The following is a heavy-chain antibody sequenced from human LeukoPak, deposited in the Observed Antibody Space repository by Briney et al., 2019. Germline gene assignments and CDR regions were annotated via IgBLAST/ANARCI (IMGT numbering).Heavy chain of an antibody. D-gene: IGHD4-17*01. J-gene: IGHJ4*02. CDR2: VKSKTDGGTT. Sequence: GGSLRLSCAASGFTFSNAWMSWVRQAPGKGLEWVGRVKSKTDGGTTEYAAPVKGRFTISRDDSKNTLFLQMDSLKTEDTAVYYCTIHDYGDLWADCWGQGTLVTVSS. CDR3: TIHDYGDLWADC. CDR1: GFTFSNAW. V-gene: IGHV3-15*01.